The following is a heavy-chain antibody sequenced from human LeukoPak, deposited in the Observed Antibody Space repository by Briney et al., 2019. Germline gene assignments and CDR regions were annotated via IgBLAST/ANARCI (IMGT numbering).Heavy chain of an antibody. V-gene: IGHV5-51*01. D-gene: IGHD1-26*01. CDR1: GYSFTSYW. CDR2: IYPGDSDT. Sequence: GEPLKISCKGSGYSFTSYWIGWVRQMPGKGLEWMGIIYPGDSDTRYSPSFQGQVTISADKSISTAYLQWSSLKASDTAMYYCARMYSGSYYGLMGAFDYWGQGTLVTVSS. CDR3: ARMYSGSYYGLMGAFDY. J-gene: IGHJ4*02.